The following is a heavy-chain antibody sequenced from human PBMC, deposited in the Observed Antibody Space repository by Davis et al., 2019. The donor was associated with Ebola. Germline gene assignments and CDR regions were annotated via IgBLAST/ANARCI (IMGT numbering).Heavy chain of an antibody. CDR1: GFTFSSYA. CDR3: AKDFPLPLGDGYNLHYYYGMDV. D-gene: IGHD5-24*01. CDR2: ISGSGGST. J-gene: IGHJ6*02. V-gene: IGHV3-23*01. Sequence: GESLKISCAASGFTFSSYAMSWVRQAPGKGLEWVSAISGSGGSTYYADSVKGRFTISRDNAKNSLYLQMNSLRAEDTAVYYCAKDFPLPLGDGYNLHYYYGMDVWGQGTTVTVSS.